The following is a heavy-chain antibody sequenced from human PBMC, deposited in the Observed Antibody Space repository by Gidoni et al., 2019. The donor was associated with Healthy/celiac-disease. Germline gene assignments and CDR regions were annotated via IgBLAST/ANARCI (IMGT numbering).Heavy chain of an antibody. D-gene: IGHD3-10*01. Sequence: QLQLQESGPGLVKPSETLSLTCTVSGGSISSSSYYWGWIRQPPGKGLEWIGSIYYSGSTYYNPSLKSRVTISVDTSKNQFSLKLSSVTAADTAVYYCASMYYYGSGRPKNWFDPWGQGTLVTVSS. J-gene: IGHJ5*02. CDR3: ASMYYYGSGRPKNWFDP. CDR1: GGSISSSSYY. CDR2: IYYSGST. V-gene: IGHV4-39*01.